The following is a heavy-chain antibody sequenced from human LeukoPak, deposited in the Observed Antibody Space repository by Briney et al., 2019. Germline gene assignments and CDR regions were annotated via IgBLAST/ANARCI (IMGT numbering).Heavy chain of an antibody. J-gene: IGHJ6*03. CDR1: SGSIKNSNYY. CDR2: IFYDGSA. V-gene: IGHV4-39*07. Sequence: SETLSLTCTVSSGSIKNSNYYWGWIRQPPGKGLEWIGSIFYDGSADYHPSLKSRVTMSVDTSKNQFSLKLSSVTAADTAVYYCARDKRVAVAGTYIYYYYMDVWGNGTTVTISS. D-gene: IGHD6-19*01. CDR3: ARDKRVAVAGTYIYYYYMDV.